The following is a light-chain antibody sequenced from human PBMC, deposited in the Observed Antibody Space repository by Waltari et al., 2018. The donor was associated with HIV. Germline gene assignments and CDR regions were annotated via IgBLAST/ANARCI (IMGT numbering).Light chain of an antibody. V-gene: IGLV3-21*01. CDR1: NIGRKS. CDR2: HDT. CDR3: QVWDTNTDQYVI. Sequence: SYVLTPSPSVSVAPGKAARLTCGGKNIGRKSANWYQQQPGQAPVMVIYHDTDRPSGIPDRFSGSNSEDTATLTIRRVEAGDEADYYCQVWDTNTDQYVIFGGGTNLAV. J-gene: IGLJ2*01.